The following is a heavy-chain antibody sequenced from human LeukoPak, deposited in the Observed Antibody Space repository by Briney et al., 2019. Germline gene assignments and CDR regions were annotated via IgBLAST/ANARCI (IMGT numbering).Heavy chain of an antibody. CDR2: ISAYNGNT. J-gene: IGHJ6*04. CDR1: GYTFTSYG. CDR3: ARVGGYDYHYYYYGMDV. D-gene: IGHD5-12*01. Sequence: ASVKVSCKASGYTFTSYGISWVRQAPGQGLEWMGWISAYNGNTNYAQKLQGRVTMTTDTSTSTAYMELRSLRSDDTAVYYCARVGGYDYHYYYYGMDVWGKGTTVTVSS. V-gene: IGHV1-18*01.